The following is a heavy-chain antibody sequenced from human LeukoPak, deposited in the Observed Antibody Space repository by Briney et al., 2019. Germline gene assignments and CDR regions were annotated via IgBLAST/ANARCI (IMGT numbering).Heavy chain of an antibody. CDR3: ARAGNYGDYVFDS. D-gene: IGHD4-17*01. V-gene: IGHV3-48*03. CDR2: ISRRGTTI. Sequence: PGGPLRLSCAASGFTFSTYAVNWVRQAPGKGLEWVSYISRRGTTIYYADSVKGRFTISRDNAKNSLYLQMNSLRAEDTAVYYCARAGNYGDYVFDSWGQGTLVTVSS. CDR1: GFTFSTYA. J-gene: IGHJ4*02.